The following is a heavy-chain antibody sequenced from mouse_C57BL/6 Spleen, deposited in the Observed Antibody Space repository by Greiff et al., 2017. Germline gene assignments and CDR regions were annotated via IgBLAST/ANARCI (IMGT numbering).Heavy chain of an antibody. J-gene: IGHJ2*01. CDR3: AREWFYGSSFFDY. CDR1: GYSITSGYY. Sequence: EVQLQQSGPGLVKPSQSLSLTCSVTGYSITSGYYWNWIRQFPGNKLEWMGYISYDGSNNYNPSLKNRISITRDTSKNQFFLKLNSVTTEDTATYYCAREWFYGSSFFDYWGQGTTLTVSS. V-gene: IGHV3-6*01. D-gene: IGHD1-1*01. CDR2: ISYDGSN.